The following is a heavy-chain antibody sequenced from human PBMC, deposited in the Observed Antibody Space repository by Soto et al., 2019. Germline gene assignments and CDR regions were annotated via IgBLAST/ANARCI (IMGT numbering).Heavy chain of an antibody. J-gene: IGHJ6*02. CDR3: ARVEGASEYYYYGMDV. CDR1: GFTFSSYG. CDR2: IWYDGSNK. D-gene: IGHD3-10*01. V-gene: IGHV3-33*01. Sequence: GGSLRLSGAASGFTFSSYGMHWVRQAPGKELEWVAVIWYDGSNKYYADSVKGRFTISRDNSKNTLYLQMNSLRAEDTAVYYCARVEGASEYYYYGMDVWGQGTTVTVSS.